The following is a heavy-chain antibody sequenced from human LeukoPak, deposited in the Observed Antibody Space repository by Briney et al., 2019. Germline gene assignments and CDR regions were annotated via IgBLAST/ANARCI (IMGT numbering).Heavy chain of an antibody. CDR2: VSGSGAHT. D-gene: IGHD3-22*01. CDR1: GFTFSSYA. Sequence: GGSLRLSCAASGFTFSSYAMTWVRQAPGKGLQWVSAVSGSGAHTYYADSVKGRFTISRDNSKNTLYLQMNSLRAEDTAVYYCASRYYYDSSEGYYFDYWGQGTLDTVSS. V-gene: IGHV3-23*01. CDR3: ASRYYYDSSEGYYFDY. J-gene: IGHJ4*02.